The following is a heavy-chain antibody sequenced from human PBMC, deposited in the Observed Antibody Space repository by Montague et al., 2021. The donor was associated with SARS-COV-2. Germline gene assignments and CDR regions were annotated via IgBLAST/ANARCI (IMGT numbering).Heavy chain of an antibody. J-gene: IGHJ6*02. Sequence: CAISGDSVSSNSATWNWVRQSPSRGLEFLGRTYYRSKWYNDYAXXXRGRVTINPDTSKSQFSLQLNSVTPEDTAIYYCTSGREGNYNVMDVWGQGTTVTVSS. CDR2: TYYRSKWYN. CDR3: TSGREGNYNVMDV. D-gene: IGHD1-1*01. V-gene: IGHV6-1*01. CDR1: GDSVSSNSAT.